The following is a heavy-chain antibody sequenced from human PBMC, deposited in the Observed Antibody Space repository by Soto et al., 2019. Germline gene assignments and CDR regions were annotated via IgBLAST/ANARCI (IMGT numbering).Heavy chain of an antibody. CDR1: GGSISSSSYY. Sequence: KTSETLSLTCTVSGGSISSSSYYWGWIRQPPGKGLEWIGSIYYSGSTYYNPSLKSRVTISVDTSKNQFSLKLSSVTAADTAVYYCALWFGVADNWFDPWGQGTLVTVSS. CDR2: IYYSGST. V-gene: IGHV4-39*01. D-gene: IGHD3-10*01. J-gene: IGHJ5*02. CDR3: ALWFGVADNWFDP.